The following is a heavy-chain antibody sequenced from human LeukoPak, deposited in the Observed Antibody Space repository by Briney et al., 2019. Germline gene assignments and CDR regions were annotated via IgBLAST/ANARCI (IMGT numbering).Heavy chain of an antibody. J-gene: IGHJ5*02. CDR3: ARDRCSSTSCYGGWFDP. CDR1: GYTFTGYY. CDR2: INPNSGGT. D-gene: IGHD2-2*01. V-gene: IGHV1-2*02. Sequence: GASVKVSCKASGYTFTGYYMHWVRQAPGQGLEWMGWINPNSGGTNYAQKFQGRVPMTRDTSISTAYMELSRLRSDDTAVYYCARDRCSSTSCYGGWFDPWGQGTLVTVSS.